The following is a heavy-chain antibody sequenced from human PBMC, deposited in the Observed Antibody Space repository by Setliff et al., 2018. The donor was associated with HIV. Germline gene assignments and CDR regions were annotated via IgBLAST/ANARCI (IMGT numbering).Heavy chain of an antibody. CDR1: GGSFSDYF. D-gene: IGHD3-10*01. CDR3: AREEAEYYGSGSYADY. V-gene: IGHV4-34*01. J-gene: IGHJ6*04. Sequence: PSETLSLTCAVYGGSFSDYFWTWIRQPPGKGLEWIGDINHSGSTNYNPSLKSRVTISLDTSKNQFSLKLSSVTAADTAVYYCAREEAEYYGSGSYADYWGKGTTVTVPQ. CDR2: INHSGST.